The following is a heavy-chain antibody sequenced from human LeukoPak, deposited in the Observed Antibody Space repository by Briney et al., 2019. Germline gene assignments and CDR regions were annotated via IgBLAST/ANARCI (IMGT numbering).Heavy chain of an antibody. CDR3: AKHFCAGLDCSLFDS. D-gene: IGHD3/OR15-3a*01. Sequence: GGSLRLSCAASGFTMSHYGVSWVRQAPGKGLEWISGIRSAVETTHYADSVKGRFIISRDDSKNALSLQLNSLRPEDTALYYCAKHFCAGLDCSLFDSWGQGTLVTVSS. V-gene: IGHV3-23*01. CDR1: GFTMSHYG. J-gene: IGHJ4*02. CDR2: IRSAVETT.